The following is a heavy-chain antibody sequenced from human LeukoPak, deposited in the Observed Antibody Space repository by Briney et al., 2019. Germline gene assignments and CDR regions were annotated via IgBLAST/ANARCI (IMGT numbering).Heavy chain of an antibody. Sequence: GGSLRLSCAASGFTFSSYWMHWVRQAPGKGLEWVSYISSSSSTIYYADSVKGRFTISGDNAKNSLYLQMNSLRAEDTAVYYCAREGSSSWPPSLEYYFDYWGQGTLVTVSS. J-gene: IGHJ4*02. CDR3: AREGSSSWPPSLEYYFDY. CDR1: GFTFSSYW. V-gene: IGHV3-48*04. CDR2: ISSSSSTI. D-gene: IGHD6-13*01.